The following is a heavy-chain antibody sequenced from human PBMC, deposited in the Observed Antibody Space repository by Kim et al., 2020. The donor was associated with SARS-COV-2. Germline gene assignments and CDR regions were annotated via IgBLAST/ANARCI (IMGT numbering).Heavy chain of an antibody. CDR3: ARTHNGFDP. Sequence: GSTNYNPSHKRRVTIAVDTSKNQFCLELSSVTAADTAVYCCARTHNGFDPWGQGTLVTVSS. V-gene: IGHV4-59*01. J-gene: IGHJ5*02. CDR2: GST.